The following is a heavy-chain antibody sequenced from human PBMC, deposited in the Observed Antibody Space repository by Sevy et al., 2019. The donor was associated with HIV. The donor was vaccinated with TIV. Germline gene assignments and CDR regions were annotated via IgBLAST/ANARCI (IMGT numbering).Heavy chain of an antibody. CDR3: ARQCGGDCSHAFDI. J-gene: IGHJ3*02. V-gene: IGHV4-34*01. Sequence: SETLSLTYAVYGGSFSGYFWSWIRQPPGKGLEWIGEINHSGSTNYNPSLKSRVTISLDTSKNQFSLKLSSVTAADTAVYYCARQCGGDCSHAFDIWGQGTMVTVSS. CDR2: INHSGST. CDR1: GGSFSGYF. D-gene: IGHD2-21*02.